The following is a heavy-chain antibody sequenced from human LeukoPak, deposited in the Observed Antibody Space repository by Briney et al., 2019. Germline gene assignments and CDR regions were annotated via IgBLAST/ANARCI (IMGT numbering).Heavy chain of an antibody. J-gene: IGHJ6*03. CDR2: IFYSGST. V-gene: IGHV4-39*02. D-gene: IGHD3-10*01. Sequence: PSETLSLTCTVSSGSISTSNYYWGWVRQPPGKALEWIGNIFYSGSTYYSPSLKSRVTISVDTSKNQFSLKLSSVTAADTAVYYCARDRGPPWGGYYMDVWGKGTTVTISS. CDR1: SGSISTSNYY. CDR3: ARDRGPPWGGYYMDV.